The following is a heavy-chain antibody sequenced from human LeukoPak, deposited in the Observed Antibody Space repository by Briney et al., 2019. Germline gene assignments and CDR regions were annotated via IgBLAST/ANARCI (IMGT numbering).Heavy chain of an antibody. CDR2: IWYDGSDK. V-gene: IGHV3-33*01. J-gene: IGHJ6*03. Sequence: GGSLRLSCAASGFTFSSYGMHWVRQAPGKGLEWVAGIWYDGSDKYYADSVKGRFTNSRDNSKNTLNPQMNSLRAEDTAVYYGARNTYYMDDWGKGTTVTVS. CDR3: ARNTYYMDD. CDR1: GFTFSSYG.